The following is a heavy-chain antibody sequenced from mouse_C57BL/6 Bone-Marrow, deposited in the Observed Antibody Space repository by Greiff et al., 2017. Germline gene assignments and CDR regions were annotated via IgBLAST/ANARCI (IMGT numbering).Heavy chain of an antibody. CDR1: GFTFSDFY. J-gene: IGHJ3*01. CDR3: ARDNYGNGFAY. Sequence: EVQGVESGGGLVQSGRSLRLSCATSGFTFSDFYMEWVRQAPGKGLEWIAASRNKANDYTTEYSASVKGRFIVSRDTSQSILYLQMNALRAEDTAIYYCARDNYGNGFAYWGQGTLVTVSA. V-gene: IGHV7-1*01. D-gene: IGHD2-1*01. CDR2: SRNKANDYTT.